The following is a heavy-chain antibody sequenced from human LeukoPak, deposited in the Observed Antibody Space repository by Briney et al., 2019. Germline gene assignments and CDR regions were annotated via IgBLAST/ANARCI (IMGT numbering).Heavy chain of an antibody. CDR1: GYTFTSYG. V-gene: IGHV1-69*05. J-gene: IGHJ5*02. D-gene: IGHD6-6*01. CDR3: ARGGHSSSRSKAWFDP. Sequence: AASVKVSCKASGYTFTSYGISWVRQAPGQGLEWMGGIIPKFGTAHYAQKFQGRVSITTDESTSTAYMELSSLRSEDTAVYYCARGGHSSSRSKAWFDPWGQGTLVTVSS. CDR2: IIPKFGTA.